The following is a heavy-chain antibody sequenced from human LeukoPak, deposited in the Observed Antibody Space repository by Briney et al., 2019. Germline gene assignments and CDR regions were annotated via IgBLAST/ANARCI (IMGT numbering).Heavy chain of an antibody. J-gene: IGHJ5*01. D-gene: IGHD3-10*01. CDR2: KSASGST. V-gene: IGHV4-4*07. CDR1: GDYITTYY. CDR3: ARGAYGSRSRAWFDS. Sequence: SETLSLTCTFSGDYITTYYWSWLRESAGRGLERIGRKSASGSTDYNPSLKSRVTLSVDTSMNHVSLSLSSVTAADTAIYYCARGAYGSRSRAWFDSWGQGTLVTVSS.